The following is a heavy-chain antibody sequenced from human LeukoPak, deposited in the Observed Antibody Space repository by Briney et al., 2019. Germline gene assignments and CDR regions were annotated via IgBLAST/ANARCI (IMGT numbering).Heavy chain of an antibody. V-gene: IGHV4-39*07. J-gene: IGHJ3*02. CDR2: INHSGST. D-gene: IGHD3-22*01. Sequence: SETLSLTCTVSGASISSGDYYWGWIRQPPGKGLEWIGEINHSGSTNYNPSLKSRVTISVDTSKNQFSLKLSSVTAADTAVYYCASLDSSDAFDIWGQGTMVTVSS. CDR3: ASLDSSDAFDI. CDR1: GASISSGDYY.